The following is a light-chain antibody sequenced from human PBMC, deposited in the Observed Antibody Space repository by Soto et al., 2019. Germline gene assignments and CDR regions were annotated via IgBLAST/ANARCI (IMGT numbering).Light chain of an antibody. CDR2: EGN. J-gene: IGLJ2*01. Sequence: QSALTQPASVSGSPGQSITISCTGTSSDVGSYNLVSWYQQHPGKAPKLMIYEGNKRPSGVSNRFSASKSGNTASLTIYGLQAEDEADYYCGAYAGSNTLVFGGGTKLTVL. V-gene: IGLV2-23*01. CDR1: SSDVGSYNL. CDR3: GAYAGSNTLV.